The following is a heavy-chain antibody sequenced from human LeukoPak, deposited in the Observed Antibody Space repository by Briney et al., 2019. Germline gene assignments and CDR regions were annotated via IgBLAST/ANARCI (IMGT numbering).Heavy chain of an antibody. CDR2: FDPEDGEDGET. CDR1: GCSLLEVA. Sequence: ASVKVSCKVSGCSLLEVAMHWVRQAPGKGLEWVGSFDPEDGEDGETHYAQKLQGRVTMTEDASTDTAYMELKSLRSEDTAVYYCAMTDRYAGRPFDYWGQGTLVTVSS. J-gene: IGHJ4*02. V-gene: IGHV1-24*01. CDR3: AMTDRYAGRPFDY. D-gene: IGHD5-12*01.